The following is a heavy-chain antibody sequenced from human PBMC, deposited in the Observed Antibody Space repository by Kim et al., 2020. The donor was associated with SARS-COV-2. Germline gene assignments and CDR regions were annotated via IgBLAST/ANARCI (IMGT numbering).Heavy chain of an antibody. CDR1: GFTVSSNY. J-gene: IGHJ5*02. CDR2: IYSGGST. V-gene: IGHV3-66*01. D-gene: IGHD2-15*01. CDR3: ARSLVVVAAGNWFDP. Sequence: GGSLRLSCAASGFTVSSNYMSWVRQAPGKGLEWVSVIYSGGSTYYADSVKGRFTISRDNSKNTLYLQMNSLRAEDTAVYYCARSLVVVAAGNWFDPWGQGTLVTVSS.